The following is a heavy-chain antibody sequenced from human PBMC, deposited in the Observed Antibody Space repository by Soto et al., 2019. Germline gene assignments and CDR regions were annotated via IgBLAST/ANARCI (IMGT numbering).Heavy chain of an antibody. D-gene: IGHD3-3*01. Sequence: QVQLQESGPGLVKPSQTLSLTCTVSGGSISSGGYYWSWIRQHPGKGLEWIGYFYYSGSTYYNPSLKSRVTISVDTSKNQFSLKLSSVTAADTAVYYCARGQYDFWSGYPPRPNWFDPCGQGTLVTVSS. CDR2: FYYSGST. CDR1: GGSISSGGYY. CDR3: ARGQYDFWSGYPPRPNWFDP. J-gene: IGHJ5*02. V-gene: IGHV4-31*03.